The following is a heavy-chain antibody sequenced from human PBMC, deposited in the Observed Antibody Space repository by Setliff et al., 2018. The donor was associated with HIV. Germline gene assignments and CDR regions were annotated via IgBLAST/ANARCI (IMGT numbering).Heavy chain of an antibody. V-gene: IGHV4-38-2*02. CDR1: GYSISSGYQ. D-gene: IGHD6-19*01. CDR3: ARWGSGWFFSQCDY. CDR2: IYHSGNT. J-gene: IGHJ4*02. Sequence: ETLSLTCTVSGYSISSGYQWGWIRQPPGKGLEWIASIYHSGNTYYNPSLKSRVSISVDTSKNQFSLKLTSVTAADTAVYYCARWGSGWFFSQCDYWGQGALVTVSS.